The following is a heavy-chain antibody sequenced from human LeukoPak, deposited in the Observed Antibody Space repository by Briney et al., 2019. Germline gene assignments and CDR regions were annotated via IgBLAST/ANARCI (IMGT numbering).Heavy chain of an antibody. CDR3: ARVRDGYNDAYDI. V-gene: IGHV1-24*01. J-gene: IGHJ3*02. D-gene: IGHD5-24*01. CDR1: GYTLTELS. CDR2: FDPEDGET. Sequence: VASVKVSCKVSGYTLTELSMHWVRQAPGKGLEWMGGFDPEDGETIYAQNFQGRVTMTGDTSTSTVYMELSSLRSEDTAVYYCARVRDGYNDAYDIWGQGTMVTVTS.